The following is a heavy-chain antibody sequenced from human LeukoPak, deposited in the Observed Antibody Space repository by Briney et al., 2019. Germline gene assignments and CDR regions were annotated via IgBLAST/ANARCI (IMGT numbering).Heavy chain of an antibody. Sequence: GRSLRLSCAASGFTFDDYAMHWVRQAPGKGLEWVSGISWNSGRIDYADSVKGRFSISRDNAKNSLYLQMNSLRAEDMALYYCAKGDNYSSGTYYFDHWGQGTLVTVSS. V-gene: IGHV3-9*03. CDR2: ISWNSGRI. J-gene: IGHJ4*02. CDR1: GFTFDDYA. CDR3: AKGDNYSSGTYYFDH. D-gene: IGHD3-10*01.